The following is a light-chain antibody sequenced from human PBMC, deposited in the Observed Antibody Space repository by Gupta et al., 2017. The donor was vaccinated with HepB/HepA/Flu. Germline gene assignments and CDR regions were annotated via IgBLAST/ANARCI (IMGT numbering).Light chain of an antibody. CDR1: QSLVQSDGNTY. J-gene: IGKJ2*01. CDR2: KIS. CDR3: MQYSSWPHT. V-gene: IGKV2-30*02. Sequence: DVVLTQSPLSLPVTLGQPASISCSSSQSLVQSDGNTYFNWYHQGPGQSPRRLIYKISIRDSGVPDRFSGSGSGTDFTLKISRVEAEDVGIYFCMQYSSWPHTFGQGTKLEIK.